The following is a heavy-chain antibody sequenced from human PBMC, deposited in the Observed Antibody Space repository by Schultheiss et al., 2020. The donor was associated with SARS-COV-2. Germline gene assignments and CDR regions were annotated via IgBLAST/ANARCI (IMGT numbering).Heavy chain of an antibody. D-gene: IGHD1-26*01. V-gene: IGHV4-34*01. J-gene: IGHJ4*02. Sequence: GSLRLSCAASGFTFSNHAMSWVRQAPGKGLEWIGEINHSGSTNYNPSLKSRVTISVDTSKNQFSLKLSSVTAADTAVYYCARLRGSYIQLDYWGQGTRVTVSS. CDR3: ARLRGSYIQLDY. CDR1: GFTFSNHA. CDR2: INHSGST.